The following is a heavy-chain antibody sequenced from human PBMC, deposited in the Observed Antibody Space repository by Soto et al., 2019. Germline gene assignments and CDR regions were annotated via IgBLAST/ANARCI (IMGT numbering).Heavy chain of an antibody. CDR2: IYYSGST. CDR3: ASSDFWRGYYQPTYGMDV. V-gene: IGHV4-30-4*01. D-gene: IGHD3-3*01. Sequence: SETLSLTCTVSRVSISSGDYYWSWIPQPPGKFLEWIGYIYYSGSTYYNPSLKSRVTISVDTSKNQFSLKLSSVTAADTAVYYCASSDFWRGYYQPTYGMDVWGQGTTVTVSS. J-gene: IGHJ6*02. CDR1: RVSISSGDYY.